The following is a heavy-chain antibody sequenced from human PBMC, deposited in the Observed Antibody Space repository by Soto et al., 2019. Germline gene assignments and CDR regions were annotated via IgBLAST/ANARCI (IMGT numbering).Heavy chain of an antibody. CDR3: ARDGSSNHYYYYGMDV. CDR1: GFTFSSYG. CDR2: IWYDGSNK. Sequence: QVQLVESGGGVVQPGRSLRLSCAASGFTFSSYGMHWVRQAPGKGLEWVAVIWYDGSNKYYADSVKGRFTISRDNSKNTLDLQMNSLRAEDTAVYYGARDGSSNHYYYYGMDVWGQGTTVTVSS. D-gene: IGHD6-13*01. V-gene: IGHV3-33*01. J-gene: IGHJ6*02.